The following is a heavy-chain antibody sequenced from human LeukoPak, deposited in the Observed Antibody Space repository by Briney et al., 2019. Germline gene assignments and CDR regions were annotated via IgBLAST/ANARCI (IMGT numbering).Heavy chain of an antibody. J-gene: IGHJ6*02. CDR1: GGTFSSYA. V-gene: IGHV1-69*13. CDR2: IIPIFGTA. D-gene: IGHD3-22*01. CDR3: ASMGSSGYNYYYGMDV. Sequence: ASVKVSCKASGGTFSSYAIGWVRQAPGQGLEWMGGIIPIFGTANYAQKFQGRVTITADESTSTAYMELSSLRSEDTAVYYCASMGSSGYNYYYGMDVWGQGTTVTVSS.